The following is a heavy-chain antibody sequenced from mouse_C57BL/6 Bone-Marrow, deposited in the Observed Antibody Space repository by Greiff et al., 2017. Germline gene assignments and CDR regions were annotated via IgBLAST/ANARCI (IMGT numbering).Heavy chain of an antibody. Sequence: VKVVESGAELVRPGASVTLSCKASGYTFTDYEMHWVKQTPVHGLEWIGAIDPETGGTAYNQKFKGKAILTADKSSSTDYMELRSLTSEDSAVYYCTRGGIYYGSPFDYWGQGTTLTVSS. D-gene: IGHD1-1*01. CDR1: GYTFTDYE. CDR2: IDPETGGT. V-gene: IGHV1-15*01. J-gene: IGHJ2*01. CDR3: TRGGIYYGSPFDY.